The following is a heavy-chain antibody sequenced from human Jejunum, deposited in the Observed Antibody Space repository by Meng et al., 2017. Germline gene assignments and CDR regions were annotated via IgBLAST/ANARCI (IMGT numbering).Heavy chain of an antibody. V-gene: IGHV3-74*01. CDR2: VSTDGTIT. CDR3: ASDRITD. CDR1: GFTFSSHW. J-gene: IGHJ1*01. Sequence: EVQLVESGGGLVQPGGSLRLSCAASGFTFSSHWMHWVRQAPGKGLVRLSRVSTDGTITNYADSVKGRFTISRDNAKDTVFLEMNSLRVEDTAVYYCASDRITDWGQGTLVTVSS. D-gene: IGHD3-16*01.